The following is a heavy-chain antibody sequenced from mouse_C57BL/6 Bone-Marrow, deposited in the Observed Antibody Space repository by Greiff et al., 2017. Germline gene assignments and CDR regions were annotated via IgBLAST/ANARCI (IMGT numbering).Heavy chain of an antibody. Sequence: VQLQQSGPGLVQPSPCLSITCTASGFSFTSYGVHWVRQSPGKGLEWLGVIWSGGSTDNNAAFISRLSISKDNSKSQVFFEMNSLQADDAAIYYCARNLGLAVAYWGQGTLVTVSA. CDR1: GFSFTSYG. CDR2: IWSGGST. CDR3: ARNLGLAVAY. J-gene: IGHJ3*01. V-gene: IGHV2-2*01. D-gene: IGHD2-2*01.